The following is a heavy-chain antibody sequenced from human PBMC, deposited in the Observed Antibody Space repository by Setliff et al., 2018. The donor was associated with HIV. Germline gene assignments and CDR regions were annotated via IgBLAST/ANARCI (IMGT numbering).Heavy chain of an antibody. CDR3: AKKARRGYSYDDAFDI. Sequence: GGSLRLSCAASGFTFISYSMNWVRQAPGKGLEWVSYISSSSSTIYYADSVKGRFTISRDNAKNSLYLQMNSLRAEDTAAYYCAKKARRGYSYDDAFDIWGQGTLVTVSS. CDR1: GFTFISYS. CDR2: ISSSSSTI. J-gene: IGHJ3*02. D-gene: IGHD5-18*01. V-gene: IGHV3-48*01.